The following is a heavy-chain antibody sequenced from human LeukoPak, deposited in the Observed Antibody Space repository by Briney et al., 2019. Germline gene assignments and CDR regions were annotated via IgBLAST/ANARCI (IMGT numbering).Heavy chain of an antibody. Sequence: ASETLSLTCTVSGVSISSGSYYWSWIRQPAGKGLEWIGRIYTSGSTNYNPSLKSRVTISVDTSKNQFSLKLSSVTAADTAVYYCARDDSSGYYYAYYFDYWGQGTLVTVSS. J-gene: IGHJ4*02. CDR3: ARDDSSGYYYAYYFDY. D-gene: IGHD3-22*01. CDR1: GVSISSGSYY. CDR2: IYTSGST. V-gene: IGHV4-61*02.